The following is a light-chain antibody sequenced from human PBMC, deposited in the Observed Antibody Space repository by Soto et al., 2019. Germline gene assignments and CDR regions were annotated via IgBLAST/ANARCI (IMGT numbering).Light chain of an antibody. CDR1: QSLSSIY. J-gene: IGKJ1*01. CDR3: QQYGSSPRT. CDR2: RTS. V-gene: IGKV3-20*01. Sequence: IVWTQSPGTLSLSRGQGATLSCRASQSLSSIYLAWYQQKPGQAPRLLIYRTSSRATGIPDRFSGSESETDFTLTISRLEPEDFAVYYCQQYGSSPRTFGQGTKVDIK.